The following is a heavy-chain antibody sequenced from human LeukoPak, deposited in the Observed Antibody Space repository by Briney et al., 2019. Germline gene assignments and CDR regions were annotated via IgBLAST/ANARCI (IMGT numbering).Heavy chain of an antibody. CDR2: IWYDGSNK. Sequence: GSLRLSCAASGFTFNEFGVHWVRQAPGQGLEWVALIWYDGSNKYYADSVKGRFTISRDNSKNTVYLQMNSLRVEDTAIYYCARDRPTGSYYSIVYWGQGTLATVSS. J-gene: IGHJ4*02. CDR1: GFTFNEFG. D-gene: IGHD1-26*01. V-gene: IGHV3-33*01. CDR3: ARDRPTGSYYSIVY.